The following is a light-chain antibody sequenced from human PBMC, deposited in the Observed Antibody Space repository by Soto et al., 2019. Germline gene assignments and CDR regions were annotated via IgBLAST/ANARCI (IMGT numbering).Light chain of an antibody. CDR2: EVT. V-gene: IGLV2-8*01. Sequence: QSVLTQPPSASGSPGQSVTISCIGTASDIGRYNHVSWYQHHPGKAPKLIIYEVTKRPSGVPDRFSGSKSGNTASLTVSGLQADDEADYYCNSYVGSNNYVFGTGTKVT. CDR1: ASDIGRYNH. J-gene: IGLJ1*01. CDR3: NSYVGSNNYV.